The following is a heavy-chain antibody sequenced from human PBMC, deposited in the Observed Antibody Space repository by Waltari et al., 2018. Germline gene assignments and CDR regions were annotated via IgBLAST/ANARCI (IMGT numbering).Heavy chain of an antibody. D-gene: IGHD1-20*01. Sequence: EVQLLESGGDLVQPGGSLRLSCAASGITFSNCAINWVRLAPGTGLEWVSASTVGEDTYYAESVQGRFPISRDTSKVTVHLQMTGLRAEDTAVYYCATPFYNWDDPLHSWGQGTLVTVSS. V-gene: IGHV3-23*01. CDR3: ATPFYNWDDPLHS. J-gene: IGHJ4*02. CDR1: GITFSNCA. CDR2: STVGEDT.